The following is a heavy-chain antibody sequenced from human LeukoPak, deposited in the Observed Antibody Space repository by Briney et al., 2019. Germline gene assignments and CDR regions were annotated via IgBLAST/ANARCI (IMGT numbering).Heavy chain of an antibody. CDR2: ISGSSGST. V-gene: IGHV3-23*01. J-gene: IGHJ4*02. CDR1: GFTFSSYA. CDR3: AKGGYDPYCSSTSCYLYYFDY. D-gene: IGHD2-2*01. Sequence: GGSLRLSCAASGFTFSSYAMRWVRQAPGKGLEWVSAISGSSGSTYYADSVKGRFTISRDNSKNTLYLQMNSLRAEDTAVYYCAKGGYDPYCSSTSCYLYYFDYWGQGTLVTVSS.